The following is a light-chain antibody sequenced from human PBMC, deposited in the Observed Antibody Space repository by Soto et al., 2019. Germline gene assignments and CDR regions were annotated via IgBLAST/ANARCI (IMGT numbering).Light chain of an antibody. CDR1: SSDVGNYKY. V-gene: IGLV2-14*01. CDR2: EVS. Sequence: QSALTQPASVSGSPGQSITISCTGTSSDVGNYKYVSWYQQHPGKVPKIMIYEVSNRPSGVSNRFSGSKSGNTASLTISGLQAEDEADYYCSSYTSTSTVFGTGTKLTVL. J-gene: IGLJ1*01. CDR3: SSYTSTSTV.